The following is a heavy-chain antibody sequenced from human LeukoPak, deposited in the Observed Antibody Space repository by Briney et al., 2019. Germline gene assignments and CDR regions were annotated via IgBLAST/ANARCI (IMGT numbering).Heavy chain of an antibody. CDR1: GFTFSSYA. V-gene: IGHV3-23*01. J-gene: IGHJ4*02. CDR3: ASGMVRGVIMTDY. CDR2: ISGSGGST. Sequence: GGSLRLSCAASGFTFSSYAMSWVRQAPGKGLELVSSISGSGGSTYYADSVKGRFTSSRDNSKNTLYLQMSSLRAEDTAVYYCASGMVRGVIMTDYWGQGTLVTVSS. D-gene: IGHD3-10*01.